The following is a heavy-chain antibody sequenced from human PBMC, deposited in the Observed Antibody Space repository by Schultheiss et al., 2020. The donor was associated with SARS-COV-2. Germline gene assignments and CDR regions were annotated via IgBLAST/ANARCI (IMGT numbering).Heavy chain of an antibody. CDR2: INHSGST. J-gene: IGHJ4*02. CDR3: ARDLGTMIVVVIGSPNY. D-gene: IGHD3-22*01. Sequence: SETLSLTCTVSGGSISSYYWSWIRQPPGKGLEWIGEINHSGSTNYNPSLKSRVTISVDTSKNQFSLKLSSVTAADTAVYYCARDLGTMIVVVIGSPNYWGQGTLVTVSS. V-gene: IGHV4-59*01. CDR1: GGSISSYY.